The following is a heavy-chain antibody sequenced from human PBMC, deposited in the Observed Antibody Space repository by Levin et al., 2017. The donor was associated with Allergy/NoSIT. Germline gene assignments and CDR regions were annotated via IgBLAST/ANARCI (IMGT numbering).Heavy chain of an antibody. D-gene: IGHD3/OR15-3a*01. CDR3: ARWRTGYPQYYFDY. Sequence: AGESLKISCKASEYSFSRYWIGWVRQMPGKGLEWMGNIYPGDSDITYRPSFQGQVTISADKSLSTAYLQWSSLKASDSAMYYCARWRTGYPQYYFDYWGQGTLVTVSS. CDR2: IYPGDSDI. V-gene: IGHV5-51*01. CDR1: EYSFSRYW. J-gene: IGHJ4*02.